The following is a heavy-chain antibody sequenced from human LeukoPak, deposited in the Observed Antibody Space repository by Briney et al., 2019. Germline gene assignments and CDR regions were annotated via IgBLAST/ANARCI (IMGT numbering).Heavy chain of an antibody. CDR2: IYPGDSDT. Sequence: GESLKISCKGSGYSFTRYWIAWVRQMPGKGLEWTGIIYPGDSDTRYSPSFQGQVIISADKSISTAYLQWKSLKASDTAMYYCARLMSPVSIVVPDAFDIWGQGTMVTVSS. V-gene: IGHV5-51*01. CDR3: ARLMSPVSIVVPDAFDI. D-gene: IGHD1-26*01. CDR1: GYSFTRYW. J-gene: IGHJ3*02.